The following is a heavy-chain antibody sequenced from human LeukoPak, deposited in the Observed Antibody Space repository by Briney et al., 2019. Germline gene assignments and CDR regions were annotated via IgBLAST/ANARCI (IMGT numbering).Heavy chain of an antibody. CDR3: ARQIQGFDY. CDR2: IYYSGST. CDR1: GGSTSSYY. V-gene: IGHV4-59*08. J-gene: IGHJ4*02. Sequence: PSETLSLTCTVSGGSTSSYYWSWIRQPPGKGLEWIGYIYYSGSTNYNPSLKSRVTISVDTSKNQFSLKLSSVTAADTAVYYCARQIQGFDYWGQGTLVTVSS.